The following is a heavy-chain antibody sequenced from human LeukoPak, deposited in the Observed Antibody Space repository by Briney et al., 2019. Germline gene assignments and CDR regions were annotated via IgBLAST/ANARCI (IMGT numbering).Heavy chain of an antibody. CDR3: ARDRVMSGTYSSSTFDS. Sequence: GSLRLSCAASGFTFNDYGMIWVRQGPGKVLEWVSGINWNGGSTGYADSVKDRFTISRDNSKNSLYLQMNSLRAEDTALYYCARDRVMSGTYSSSTFDSWGQGTLVTVSS. V-gene: IGHV3-20*04. J-gene: IGHJ4*02. CDR1: GFTFNDYG. D-gene: IGHD1-26*01. CDR2: INWNGGST.